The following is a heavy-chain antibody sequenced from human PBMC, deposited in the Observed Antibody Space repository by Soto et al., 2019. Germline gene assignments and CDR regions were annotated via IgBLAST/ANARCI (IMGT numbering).Heavy chain of an antibody. CDR1: GFTFSNFA. CDR2: KTHDGSTK. J-gene: IGHJ4*02. Sequence: QVQLVESGGGAVQPGTSLRLSCAASGFTFSNFAMHWVRQAPGKGLEWVALKTHDGSTKYYADSVKGRFTTSRDISKSRLYVQMNSLRAEDTAVYYCASSKLAMIEVADYWGQGTLVTVSS. CDR3: ASSKLAMIEVADY. V-gene: IGHV3-30*03. D-gene: IGHD3-22*01.